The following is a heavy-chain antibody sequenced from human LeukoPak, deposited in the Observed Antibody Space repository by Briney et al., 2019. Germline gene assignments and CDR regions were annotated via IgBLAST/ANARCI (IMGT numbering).Heavy chain of an antibody. CDR3: VKDQYSGSGSYPDAFDF. CDR1: GFSFSIYT. CDR2: ISGGGSA. D-gene: IGHD3-10*01. Sequence: QSGGSLRLSCAASGFSFSIYTMTWVRQAPGMGLQWVSVISGGGSAYYADSVKGRFTVSRDNSRNAVYLQMNSLRVEDTAVYYCVKDQYSGSGSYPDAFDFWGQGTVVTVSS. V-gene: IGHV3-23*01. J-gene: IGHJ3*01.